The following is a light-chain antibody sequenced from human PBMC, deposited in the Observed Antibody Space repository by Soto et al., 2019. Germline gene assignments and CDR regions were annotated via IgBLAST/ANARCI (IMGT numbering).Light chain of an antibody. CDR1: QSISSW. CDR2: KAS. J-gene: IGKJ4*01. V-gene: IGKV1-5*03. Sequence: DSQMTQYPSTLSASVGDIVTITCRASQSISSWLAWYQQKPGKAPKLLISKASTLQSGVPPRFRGSGYGTELPPTTSSLQPGDFAAYYCQQYERYPMTFGGGTKVEIK. CDR3: QQYERYPMT.